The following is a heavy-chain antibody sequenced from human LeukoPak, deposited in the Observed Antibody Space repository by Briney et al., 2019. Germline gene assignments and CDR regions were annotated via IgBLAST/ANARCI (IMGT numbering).Heavy chain of an antibody. CDR2: MSAYNGNT. CDR1: GYTFTSYG. D-gene: IGHD3-22*01. J-gene: IGHJ3*02. CDR3: ARDPMIVVVITHTKNHAFDI. V-gene: IGHV1-18*01. Sequence: GGSVTVSCKASGYTFTSYGISWVRQAPGQGVEGMGWMSAYNGNTKYAQKLQGRVTMTTETSTRKAYMEVRRQRADDTAVYYCARDPMIVVVITHTKNHAFDIWGQGTMVTVSS.